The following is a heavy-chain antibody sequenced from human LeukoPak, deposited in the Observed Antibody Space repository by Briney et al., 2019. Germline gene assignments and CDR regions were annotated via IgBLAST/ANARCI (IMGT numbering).Heavy chain of an antibody. CDR3: ARLKVTTLPFWFDH. J-gene: IGHJ5*02. Sequence: GASVKVSCKASGYTFTSYDINWVRQATGQGLEWMGWMSPNSGNTGYAQKFQGRVTMTRNTSISTAYMELSSLRSEDTAVYYCARLKVTTLPFWFDHWGQGTLVTVSS. V-gene: IGHV1-8*01. CDR1: GYTFTSYD. CDR2: MSPNSGNT. D-gene: IGHD4-17*01.